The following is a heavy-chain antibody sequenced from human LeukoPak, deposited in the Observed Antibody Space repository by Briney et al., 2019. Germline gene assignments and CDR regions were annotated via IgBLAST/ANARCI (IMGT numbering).Heavy chain of an antibody. J-gene: IGHJ4*02. CDR2: ISYDGSNK. D-gene: IGHD3-3*01. Sequence: SCKASGYTFISYYMHWVRQAPGKGLEWVAVISYDGSNKYYADSVKGRFTISRDNSKNTLYLQMNSLRAEDTAVYYCAKDMSIFGVVITDYWGQGTLVTVSS. CDR1: GYTFISYY. CDR3: AKDMSIFGVVITDY. V-gene: IGHV3-30*18.